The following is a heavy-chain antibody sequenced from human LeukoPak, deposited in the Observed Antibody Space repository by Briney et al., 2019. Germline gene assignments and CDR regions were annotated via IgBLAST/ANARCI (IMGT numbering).Heavy chain of an antibody. CDR3: TTDEDYGDSVAYFDY. V-gene: IGHV3-15*01. D-gene: IGHD4-17*01. J-gene: IGHJ4*02. CDR1: GFTFTSYA. Sequence: GGSLRLSCAASGFTFTSYAMNWVRQAPGKGLEWVGRIKSKTDGGTTDYAAPVKGRFTISRDDSKNTLYLQMNSLKTEDTAVYYCTTDEDYGDSVAYFDYWGQGTLVTVSS. CDR2: IKSKTDGGTT.